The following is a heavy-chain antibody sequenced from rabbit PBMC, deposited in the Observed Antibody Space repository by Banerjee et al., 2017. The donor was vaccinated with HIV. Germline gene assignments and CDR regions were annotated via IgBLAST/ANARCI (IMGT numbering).Heavy chain of an antibody. Sequence: QSLEESGGGLVQPEGSLALTCKASGLDFSSNYYMCWVRQAPGKGLEWIGTIWSGGSANYASWAKGRFTISKSSSTTVTLQMTSLTAADTATYFCARGNAGSYSYNLWGPGTLVTVS. CDR2: IWSGGSA. J-gene: IGHJ4*01. V-gene: IGHV1S40*01. CDR1: GLDFSSNYY. D-gene: IGHD4-2*01. CDR3: ARGNAGSYSYNL.